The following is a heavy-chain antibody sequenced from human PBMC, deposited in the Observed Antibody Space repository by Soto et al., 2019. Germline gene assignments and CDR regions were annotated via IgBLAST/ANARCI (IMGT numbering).Heavy chain of an antibody. J-gene: IGHJ4*02. V-gene: IGHV3-23*04. CDR2: ISNRGSSA. D-gene: IGHD2-2*01. Sequence: EVHLVHSGGGLVQPGESLSLSCVASGFTFNDYAMHWVRQTPGKGLEWVAAISNRGSSAYYADSVKGRFTISIDKSTKTLSLHMHTLRVEDTAVYFCAKAFWDAATCSACESWGQGTLVAVSP. CDR3: AKAFWDAATCSACES. CDR1: GFTFNDYA.